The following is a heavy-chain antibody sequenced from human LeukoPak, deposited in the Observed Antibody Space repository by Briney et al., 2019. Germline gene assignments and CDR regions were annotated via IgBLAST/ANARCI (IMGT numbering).Heavy chain of an antibody. V-gene: IGHV1-18*01. J-gene: IGHJ5*02. D-gene: IGHD3-3*01. Sequence: ASVKVSCKASGYTFTSYGISWVRQAPGQGLEWMGWISAYNGNTNYAQKLQGRVTMTTDTSTSIAYMELRSLRSDDTAVYYCARSPYDFWSGYKGFDPWGQGTLVTVSS. CDR2: ISAYNGNT. CDR1: GYTFTSYG. CDR3: ARSPYDFWSGYKGFDP.